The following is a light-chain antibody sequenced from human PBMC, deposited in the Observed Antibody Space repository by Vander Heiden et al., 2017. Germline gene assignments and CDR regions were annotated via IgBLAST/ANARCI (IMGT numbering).Light chain of an antibody. J-gene: IGKJ1*01. CDR3: QQYYSTP. V-gene: IGKV4-1*01. CDR2: WAS. Sequence: DIVMTQSPDSLAVSLGERATINCKSSQSVLYSSNNENYLAWYQQKPGQPPKLLIYWASTRESGVPGRFSGSGSGTDFTLTIGSLQAEDVAVYYCQQYYSTPFGQGTKVEIK. CDR1: QSVLYSSNNENY.